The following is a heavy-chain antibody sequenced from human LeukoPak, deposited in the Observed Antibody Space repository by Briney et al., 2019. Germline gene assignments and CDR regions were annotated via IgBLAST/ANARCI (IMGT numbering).Heavy chain of an antibody. CDR2: ISSSSSYI. Sequence: GGSLSLSCAASGFTFSSYSMNWVRQAPGKGLEWVSSISSSSSYIYYADSVKGRFTISRDNAKNSLYLQMNSLKTEDTAVYYCTSEGGTMIWGQGTLVTVSS. CDR1: GFTFSSYS. CDR3: TSEGGTMI. J-gene: IGHJ4*02. D-gene: IGHD3-22*01. V-gene: IGHV3-21*04.